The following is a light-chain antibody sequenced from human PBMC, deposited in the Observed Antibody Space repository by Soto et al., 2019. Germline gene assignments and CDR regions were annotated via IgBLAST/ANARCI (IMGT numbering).Light chain of an antibody. J-gene: IGKJ5*01. CDR2: DTS. CDR1: QSVGGS. CDR3: QQRSNWIT. V-gene: IGKV3-11*01. Sequence: EIVLTQSPATLSLFQGERATLSCRASQSVGGSLAWYQQKPGQAPRLLLYDTSSRATGIPARFSGSGSGTDFTLTISSLEPEDFAVYYCQQRSNWITFGQGTRLEIE.